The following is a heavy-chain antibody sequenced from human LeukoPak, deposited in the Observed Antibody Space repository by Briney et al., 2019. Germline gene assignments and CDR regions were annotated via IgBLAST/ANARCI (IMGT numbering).Heavy chain of an antibody. Sequence: PSETLSLTCTVSGGSISSGSYYWSWIRQPAGKGLEWIGRIYTSGSTNYNPSLKSRVTISVDTSKNQFSLKLSSVTAADTAVYYCAREISSSWYGVYYYYMDVWGKGTTVTVSS. D-gene: IGHD6-13*01. CDR1: GGSISSGSYY. CDR3: AREISSSWYGVYYYYMDV. CDR2: IYTSGST. V-gene: IGHV4-61*02. J-gene: IGHJ6*03.